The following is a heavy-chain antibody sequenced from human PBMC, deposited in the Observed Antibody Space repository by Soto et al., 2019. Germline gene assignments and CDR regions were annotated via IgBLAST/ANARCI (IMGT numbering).Heavy chain of an antibody. V-gene: IGHV4-4*07. CDR2: IYTSGTT. D-gene: IGHD1-26*01. Sequence: QVQLQGSGPGLVKPSETLSLTCTVSGGSINGYYWTWIRQPAGKGLEWIGRIYTSGTTSYNHYLKSRVTMSLDTAKNQCSLRLTSVTAADTAVYYCARDSVGISSPGGYWGRGTLVTVSS. J-gene: IGHJ4*02. CDR1: GGSINGYY. CDR3: ARDSVGISSPGGY.